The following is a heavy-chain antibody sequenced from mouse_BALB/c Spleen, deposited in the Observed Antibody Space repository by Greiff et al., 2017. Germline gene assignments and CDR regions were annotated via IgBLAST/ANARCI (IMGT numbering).Heavy chain of an antibody. CDR1: GYTFTDYE. J-gene: IGHJ2*01. CDR3: TGRGYGSSYVDY. CDR2: IDPETGGT. D-gene: IGHD1-1*01. V-gene: IGHV1-15*01. Sequence: QVQLQQSGAELVRPGASVTLSCKASGYTFTDYEMHWVKQTPVHGLEWIGAIDPETGGTAYNQKFKGKATLTADKSSSTAYMELRSLTSEDSAVYYCTGRGYGSSYVDYWGQGTTLTVSS.